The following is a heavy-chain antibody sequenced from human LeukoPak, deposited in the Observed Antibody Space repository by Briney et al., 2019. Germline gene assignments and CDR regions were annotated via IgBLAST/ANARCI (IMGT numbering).Heavy chain of an antibody. D-gene: IGHD3-22*01. Sequence: QSGGSLGLSCAASGFTFSSYAMSWVRQAPGKGLEWVSAISGSGGSTYYADSVKGRFTISRDNSKNTLYLQMNSLRAEDTAVYYCAKVKYYYDSSGTGLDYWGQGTLVTVSS. V-gene: IGHV3-23*01. J-gene: IGHJ4*02. CDR3: AKVKYYYDSSGTGLDY. CDR1: GFTFSSYA. CDR2: ISGSGGST.